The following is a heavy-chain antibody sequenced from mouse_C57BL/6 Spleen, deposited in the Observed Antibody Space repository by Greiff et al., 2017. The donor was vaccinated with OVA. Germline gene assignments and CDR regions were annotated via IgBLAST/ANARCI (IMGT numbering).Heavy chain of an antibody. D-gene: IGHD2-5*01. CDR3: ARDSNGFDY. Sequence: QVQLQQSGPELVKPGASVKISCKASGYAFSSSWMNWVKQRPGKGLVWIGRIYPGDGDTNYNGKFKGKATLTADKSSSTAYMQLSSLTSEDFAVYFCARDSNGFDYWGQGTTLTVSS. CDR2: IYPGDGDT. V-gene: IGHV1-82*01. CDR1: GYAFSSSW. J-gene: IGHJ2*01.